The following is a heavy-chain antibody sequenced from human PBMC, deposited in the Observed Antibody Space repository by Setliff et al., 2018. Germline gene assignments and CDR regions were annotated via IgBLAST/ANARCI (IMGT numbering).Heavy chain of an antibody. D-gene: IGHD6-13*01. CDR3: ARGLIAYASWYPNKHTYYYMDV. CDR2: ISTNNGKT. CDR1: GYTFTSYG. V-gene: IGHV1-18*01. J-gene: IGHJ6*03. Sequence: GASVKVSCKASGYTFTSYGVSWLRQAPGQGFEWMGWISTNNGKTEYSQKFQGRVNMTRDTSTSTVYMELRSLKSEDTATYFCARGLIAYASWYPNKHTYYYMDVWGKGTTVTVSS.